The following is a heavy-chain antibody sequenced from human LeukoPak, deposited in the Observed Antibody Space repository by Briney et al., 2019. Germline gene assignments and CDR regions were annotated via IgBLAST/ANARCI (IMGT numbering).Heavy chain of an antibody. Sequence: GGSLRLSCAASGFTFSNFAMNWVRQAPGKGLEWVSVITGSAGSTYYADSVKGRFTISRDNSKNTLYLQMDSLRAEDTAVYFCAKGAGYNAVRRVDYWGQGTLVTVSS. D-gene: IGHD5-24*01. CDR3: AKGAGYNAVRRVDY. CDR2: ITGSAGST. J-gene: IGHJ4*02. V-gene: IGHV3-23*01. CDR1: GFTFSNFA.